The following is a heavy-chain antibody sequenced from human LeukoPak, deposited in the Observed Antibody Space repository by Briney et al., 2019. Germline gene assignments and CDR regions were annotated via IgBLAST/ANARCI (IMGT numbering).Heavy chain of an antibody. CDR1: GGSLSSGGYF. CDR3: ARSSLRYYDSSGYRYFDY. CDR2: LYYIGST. J-gene: IGHJ4*02. D-gene: IGHD3-22*01. V-gene: IGHV4-31*03. Sequence: SETLSLTCTVSGGSLSSGGYFWSWIPQHPGKGLEGIVYLYYIGSTYYNPSLKSRVTISVDTSKNQFSLKLSSVTAADTAVYDCARSSLRYYDSSGYRYFDYWGQGTLVTVSS.